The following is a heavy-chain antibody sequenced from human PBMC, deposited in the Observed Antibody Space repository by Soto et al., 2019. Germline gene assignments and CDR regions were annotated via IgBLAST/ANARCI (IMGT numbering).Heavy chain of an antibody. J-gene: IGHJ6*02. V-gene: IGHV1-69*13. CDR2: IIPIFGTA. CDR3: ASRGGIVAVVAPSPANYYYYGMDV. CDR1: GGTFSSYA. Sequence: GASVKVSCKASGGTFSSYAISWVRQAPGQGLEWMGGIIPIFGTANYAQKFQGRVTITADESTSTAYMELSSLRSEDTAVYYCASRGGIVAVVAPSPANYYYYGMDVWGQGTTVTVSS. D-gene: IGHD2-15*01.